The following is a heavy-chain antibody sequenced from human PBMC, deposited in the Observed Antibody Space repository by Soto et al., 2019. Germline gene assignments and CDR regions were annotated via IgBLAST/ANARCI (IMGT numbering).Heavy chain of an antibody. CDR2: IYYSGST. Sequence: PSETLSLTCTVSGGSISSYYWSWLRQPPGKGLEWIGYIYYSGSTNYNPSLKSRVTISVDTSKNQFSLKLSSVTAADTAVYYCARDRIAAAGTNYYYYGMDVWGQGTTVT. CDR3: ARDRIAAAGTNYYYYGMDV. J-gene: IGHJ6*02. CDR1: GGSISSYY. V-gene: IGHV4-59*01. D-gene: IGHD6-13*01.